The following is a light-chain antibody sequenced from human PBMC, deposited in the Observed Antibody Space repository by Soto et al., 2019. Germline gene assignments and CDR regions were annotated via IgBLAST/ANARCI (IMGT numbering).Light chain of an antibody. CDR3: QQYENYWT. CDR1: QSISSW. J-gene: IGKJ1*01. Sequence: IQVTQSPSSLSASVGDRVTITCRASQSISSWLAWYQHKPGKAPKLLIYDASNLDSGVPSRFSGSGSGTEFSLTISNLQPDDCATYYCQQYENYWTFGQGTKVDI. V-gene: IGKV1-5*01. CDR2: DAS.